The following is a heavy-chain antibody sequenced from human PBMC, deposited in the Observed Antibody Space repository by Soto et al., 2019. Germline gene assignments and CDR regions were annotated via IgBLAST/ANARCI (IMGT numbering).Heavy chain of an antibody. CDR3: ARDKITGLFDY. CDR2: INHSGST. J-gene: IGHJ4*02. CDR1: GGSFSGYY. D-gene: IGHD2-8*02. V-gene: IGHV4-34*01. Sequence: SETLSLTCAVYGGSFSGYYWTWIRQPPGTGLEWIGEINHSGSTNYNPSLKSRVTISVDTSTNQFSLKLTSVTAADTAVYYCARDKITGLFDYWGQGTLVTVSS.